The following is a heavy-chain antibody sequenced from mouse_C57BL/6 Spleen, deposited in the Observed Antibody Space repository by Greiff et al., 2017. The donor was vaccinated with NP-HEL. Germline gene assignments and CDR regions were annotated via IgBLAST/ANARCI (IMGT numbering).Heavy chain of an antibody. D-gene: IGHD1-1*01. CDR2: IWSGGST. Sequence: VQRVESGPGLVQPSQSLSITCTVSGFSLTSYGVHWVRQSPGKGLEWLGVIWSGGSTDYNAAFISRLSISKDNSKSQVFFKMNSLQADDTAIYYCARSTTVVAHWYFDVWGTGTTVTVSS. CDR1: GFSLTSYG. V-gene: IGHV2-2*01. CDR3: ARSTTVVAHWYFDV. J-gene: IGHJ1*03.